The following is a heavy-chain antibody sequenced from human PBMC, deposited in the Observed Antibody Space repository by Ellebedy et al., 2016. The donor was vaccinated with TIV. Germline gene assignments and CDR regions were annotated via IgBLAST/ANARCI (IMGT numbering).Heavy chain of an antibody. CDR1: GFTFSSYA. CDR3: ARDRYDFWSGYYGHSLDY. D-gene: IGHD3-3*01. J-gene: IGHJ4*02. CDR2: ISYDGSNK. Sequence: GESLKISXAASGFTFSSYAMHWVRQAPGKGLEWVAVISYDGSNKYYADSVKGRFTISRDNSKNTLYLQMNSLRAEDTAVYYCARDRYDFWSGYYGHSLDYWGQGTLVTVSS. V-gene: IGHV3-30-3*01.